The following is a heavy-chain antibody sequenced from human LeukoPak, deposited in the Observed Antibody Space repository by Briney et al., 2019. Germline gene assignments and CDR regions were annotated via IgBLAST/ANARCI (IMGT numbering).Heavy chain of an antibody. CDR3: AKDEATSGGGLAS. D-gene: IGHD3-16*01. J-gene: IGHJ4*02. Sequence: PGGSLRLSCAASGFTFSNYAMHWVRQAPGKGLEWVAVISYDGSNKFYADSVKGRFTISRDNSRNTLFLHMNSLRADDTAVYYCAKDEATSGGGLASWGQGTLVTVSS. CDR1: GFTFSNYA. CDR2: ISYDGSNK. V-gene: IGHV3-30*14.